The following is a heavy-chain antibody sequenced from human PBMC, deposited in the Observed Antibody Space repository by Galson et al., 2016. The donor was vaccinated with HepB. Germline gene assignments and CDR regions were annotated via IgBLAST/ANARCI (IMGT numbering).Heavy chain of an antibody. D-gene: IGHD4-17*01. CDR3: ARDPYGDYVPFA. CDR2: ISGHNGNT. CDR1: GYTFTNYG. J-gene: IGHJ4*02. V-gene: IGHV1-18*01. Sequence: SVKVSCKASGYTFTNYGISWVRQAPGQGLEWMGWISGHNGNTKYAQKVQGRVTMTTDTSTSTVYMELRSLKSDDTAVYYCARDPYGDYVPFAWGQGTLVTVSS.